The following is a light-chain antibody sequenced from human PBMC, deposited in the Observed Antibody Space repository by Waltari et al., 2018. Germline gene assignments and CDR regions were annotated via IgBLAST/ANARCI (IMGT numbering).Light chain of an antibody. J-gene: IGLJ1*01. CDR3: CSYTRSSTYV. CDR2: DT. Sequence: QSALSQPASVSGSPGQSITISCSGTNTDVGCSNFVSWYQQYPDKAPKVSFYDTDRPSGVSHRFSGSKVGNTASLTISGLQAEDEADYYCCSYTRSSTYVFGTGTKVTVL. V-gene: IGLV2-14*03. CDR1: NTDVGCSNF.